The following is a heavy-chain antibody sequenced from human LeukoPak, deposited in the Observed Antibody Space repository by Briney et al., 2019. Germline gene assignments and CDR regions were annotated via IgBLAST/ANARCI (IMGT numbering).Heavy chain of an antibody. J-gene: IGHJ4*02. CDR1: GGSFSGYY. Sequence: SETLSLTCAVYGGSFSGYYWSWIRQPPGKGLEWIGEINHSGSTNYNPSLKSRVTISVDTSKNQFSLKLSSVTAADTAVYYCARVASWYYYGSGKYYFDYWDQGTLVTVSS. CDR3: ARVASWYYYGSGKYYFDY. CDR2: INHSGST. D-gene: IGHD3-10*01. V-gene: IGHV4-34*01.